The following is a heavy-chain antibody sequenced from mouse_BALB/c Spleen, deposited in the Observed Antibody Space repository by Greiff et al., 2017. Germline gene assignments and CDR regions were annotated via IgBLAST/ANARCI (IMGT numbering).Heavy chain of an antibody. V-gene: IGHV1-28*01. Sequence: EVQLQQSGPELMKPGASVKISCKASGYSFTSYYMHWVKQSHGKSLEWIGYIDPFNGGTSYNQKFKGKATLTVDKSSSTAYMHLSSLTSEDSAVYYCAREDYGSSRGFFAYWGQGTLVTVSA. D-gene: IGHD1-1*01. J-gene: IGHJ3*01. CDR2: IDPFNGGT. CDR3: AREDYGSSRGFFAY. CDR1: GYSFTSYY.